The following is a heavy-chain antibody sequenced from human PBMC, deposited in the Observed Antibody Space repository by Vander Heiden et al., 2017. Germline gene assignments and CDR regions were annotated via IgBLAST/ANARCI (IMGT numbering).Heavy chain of an antibody. CDR2: ISGSGGST. J-gene: IGHJ4*02. CDR3: AKGRDWQPHSPLDY. V-gene: IGHV3-23*01. CDR1: GFPFSSYS. D-gene: IGHD2-21*01. Sequence: EVQLLESGGGLVQPGGSLRLSCAASGFPFSSYSMSWVRQAPGKGLEWVSAISGSGGSTYYADSVKGRFTISRDNSKNTLYLQMNSLRAEDTAVYYCAKGRDWQPHSPLDYWGQGTLVTVSS.